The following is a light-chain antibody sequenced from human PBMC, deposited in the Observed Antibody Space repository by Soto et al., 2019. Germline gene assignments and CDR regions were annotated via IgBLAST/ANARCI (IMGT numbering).Light chain of an antibody. Sequence: IVLTQSPGTLSLSPGERATLSCRASQSVGSNYLAWHQQKPGQAPRLLIYGASSRATGIPDRFSGSGSGTDFTLTISRLEPEDFAVYYCQQYDSSPYAFGQGTKLEIK. CDR3: QQYDSSPYA. CDR1: QSVGSNY. V-gene: IGKV3-20*01. CDR2: GAS. J-gene: IGKJ2*01.